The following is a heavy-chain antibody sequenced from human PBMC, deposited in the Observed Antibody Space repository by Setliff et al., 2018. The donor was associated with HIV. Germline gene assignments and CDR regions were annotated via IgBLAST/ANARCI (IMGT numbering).Heavy chain of an antibody. CDR3: ARGRNYGSPYFYYMDV. CDR1: GGSFSGYY. Sequence: PSETLSLTCAVYGGSFSGYYWTWIRQPPGKGLEWIGEINHGGSTNNNPSLKSRATMSVDTSKNQFSLRLSSMTAADTAVYYCARGRNYGSPYFYYMDVWANGTTVTVSS. CDR2: INHGGST. V-gene: IGHV4-34*04. D-gene: IGHD3-10*01. J-gene: IGHJ6*03.